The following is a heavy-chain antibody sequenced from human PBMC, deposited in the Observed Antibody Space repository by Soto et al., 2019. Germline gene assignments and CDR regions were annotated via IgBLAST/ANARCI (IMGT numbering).Heavy chain of an antibody. CDR3: ARERGYCSGGSCSHYFDY. CDR1: GFTFSSYG. CDR2: IWYDGSNK. J-gene: IGHJ4*02. V-gene: IGHV3-33*01. Sequence: QVQLVESGGGVVQPGRSLRLSCAASGFTFSSYGMHWVRQAPGKGLEWVAVIWYDGSNKYYADSVKGRFTISRDNSKNTLYLQMNSLSAEVTAVYYCARERGYCSGGSCSHYFDYWGQGTLVTVSS. D-gene: IGHD2-15*01.